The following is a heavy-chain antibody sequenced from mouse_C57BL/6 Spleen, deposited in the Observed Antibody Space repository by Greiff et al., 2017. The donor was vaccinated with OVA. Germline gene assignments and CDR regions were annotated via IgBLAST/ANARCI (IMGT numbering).Heavy chain of an antibody. D-gene: IGHD1-1*02. Sequence: QVQLQQPGAELVKPGASVKLSCKASGYTFTSYWMHWVKQRPGQGLEWIGMIHPASGSTNYNEKFQSKATLTVDKSSSTAYMQLSSLTSEDSAVYCCARSRGNYFDYWGQGTTLTVSS. J-gene: IGHJ2*01. CDR2: IHPASGST. CDR3: ARSRGNYFDY. V-gene: IGHV1-64*01. CDR1: GYTFTSYW.